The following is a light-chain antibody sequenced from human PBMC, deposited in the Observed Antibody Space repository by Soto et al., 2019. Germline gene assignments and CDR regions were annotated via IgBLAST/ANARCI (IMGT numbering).Light chain of an antibody. CDR1: QSISTY. Sequence: DIQRTQSPSSLSASVGDRVTITCRASQSISTYLNWYQQKPGKAPNLLIFAASTLQSGVPSRFSGSGSGTDFTLTIRSLQPEDFATYYCQQSYTAPLTFGGGTKVDIK. J-gene: IGKJ4*01. CDR3: QQSYTAPLT. V-gene: IGKV1-39*01. CDR2: AAS.